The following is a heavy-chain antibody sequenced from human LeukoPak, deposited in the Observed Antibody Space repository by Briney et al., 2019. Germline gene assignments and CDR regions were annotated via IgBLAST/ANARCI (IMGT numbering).Heavy chain of an antibody. J-gene: IGHJ6*03. CDR2: IYYSGST. V-gene: IGHV4-39*07. CDR3: ARFRAAVLSYMDV. CDR1: GGSISSSSYY. D-gene: IGHD6-25*01. Sequence: SETLSLTCTVSGGSISSSSYYWGCIRQPPGKGLEWIGSIYYSGSTDYNPSLKSRVTISVDTSKNQFSLKLSSVTAADTAVYYCARFRAAVLSYMDVWGKGTTVTVSS.